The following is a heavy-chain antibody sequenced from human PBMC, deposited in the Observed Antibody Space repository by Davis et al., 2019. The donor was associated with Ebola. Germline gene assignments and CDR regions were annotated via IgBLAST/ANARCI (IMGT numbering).Heavy chain of an antibody. CDR1: GGSLSSYY. CDR3: ARRVTIVYGIDV. CDR2: SDYIGXC. J-gene: IGHJ6*04. V-gene: IGHV4-59*01. D-gene: IGHD3-3*01. Sequence: PSETLSLTCTVSGGSLSSYYWSWXXXPPGKAPQWIGYSDYIGXCXXTXSLNXXFTISVDTSKNQFSLELSSVTAADTAVYYCARRVTIVYGIDVWGKGTTVTVSS.